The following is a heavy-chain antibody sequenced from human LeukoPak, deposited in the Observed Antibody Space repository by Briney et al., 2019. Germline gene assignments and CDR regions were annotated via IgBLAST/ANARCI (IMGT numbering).Heavy chain of an antibody. V-gene: IGHV3-48*01. CDR2: INPKGENI. Sequence: GGSLRLSCAASGFTFSSHSMNWVREAPGKGLEGIAYINPKGENIHYADSVKGRFIVSRDNAKNTLYLQMNSLAAEDTAPYYCAAGGTSGWDLNYWGRGTWVTASS. CDR3: AAGGTSGWDLNY. D-gene: IGHD6-19*01. CDR1: GFTFSSHS. J-gene: IGHJ4*02.